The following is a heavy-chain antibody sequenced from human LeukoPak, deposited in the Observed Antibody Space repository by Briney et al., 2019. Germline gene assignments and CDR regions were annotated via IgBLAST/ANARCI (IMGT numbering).Heavy chain of an antibody. CDR1: GASISSGGYY. Sequence: SETLSLTCTVSGASISSGGYYWSWIRQHPGKGLEWIGYIYYGESTYYNPSLKSRITISVDTSKNQFSLELSSVTAADTAVYYCARADGGVRGYYFDYWGQGIMVTVSS. CDR3: ARADGGVRGYYFDY. CDR2: IYYGEST. V-gene: IGHV4-31*03. D-gene: IGHD3-10*01. J-gene: IGHJ4*02.